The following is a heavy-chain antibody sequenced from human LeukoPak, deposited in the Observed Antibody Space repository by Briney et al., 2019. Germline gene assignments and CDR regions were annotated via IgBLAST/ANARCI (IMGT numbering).Heavy chain of an antibody. Sequence: SVKVSCKASGGTFSSYAISWVRQAPGQGLEWMGGIIPIFGTANYAQKFQGRVTITADKSTSTAYMELSSLRSEDTAVYYCAKIGTGWFGELPKSFDYWGQGTLVTVSS. J-gene: IGHJ4*02. CDR2: IIPIFGTA. CDR3: AKIGTGWFGELPKSFDY. D-gene: IGHD3-10*01. CDR1: GGTFSSYA. V-gene: IGHV1-69*06.